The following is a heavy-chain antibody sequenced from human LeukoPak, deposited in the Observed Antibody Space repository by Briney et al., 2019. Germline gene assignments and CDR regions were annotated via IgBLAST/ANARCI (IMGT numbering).Heavy chain of an antibody. J-gene: IGHJ4*02. CDR3: AGNFDY. CDR2: ISGSGDTT. CDR1: GFTFSTYA. Sequence: PGGSLRLSCAASGFTFSTYAMNWVRQAPGKGLEWVSVISGSGDTTYYADSVKGRFTISRDNSKNALYVQMNSLRAEDTAVYYCAGNFDYWGQGALVTVSS. V-gene: IGHV3-23*01.